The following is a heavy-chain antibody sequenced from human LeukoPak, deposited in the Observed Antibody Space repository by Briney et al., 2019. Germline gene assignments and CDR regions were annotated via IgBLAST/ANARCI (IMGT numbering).Heavy chain of an antibody. CDR3: ARDSTIFGVVPFDY. Sequence: ASVTVSCKASGYTFTSYYMHWVRQAPGQGLEWMGWINPNSGGTNYAQKFQGRVTMTRDTSISTAYMELSRLRSDDTAVYYCARDSTIFGVVPFDYWGQGTLVTVSS. D-gene: IGHD3-3*01. V-gene: IGHV1-2*02. CDR1: GYTFTSYY. CDR2: INPNSGGT. J-gene: IGHJ4*02.